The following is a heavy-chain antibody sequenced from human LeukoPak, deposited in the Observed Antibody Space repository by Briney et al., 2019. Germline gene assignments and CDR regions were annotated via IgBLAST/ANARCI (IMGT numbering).Heavy chain of an antibody. CDR1: GGSISSYY. Sequence: PSETLSLTCSVSGGSISSYYWSWVRQPAGKGLEWIGRIYSSGSTNYNPSLNSRVTMSVDTSNNQFSLRLTSVTAADTAVYYCARDRSLAGSGQLPFDPWGQGTLVTVSS. V-gene: IGHV4-4*07. J-gene: IGHJ5*02. CDR2: IYSSGST. CDR3: ARDRSLAGSGQLPFDP. D-gene: IGHD2-15*01.